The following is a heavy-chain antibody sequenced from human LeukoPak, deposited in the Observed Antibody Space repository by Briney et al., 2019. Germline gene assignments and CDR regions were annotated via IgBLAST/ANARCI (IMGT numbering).Heavy chain of an antibody. J-gene: IGHJ4*02. Sequence: GGSLRLSCATSGFTFSTYAMSWVRQAPGKGLEWVSDISGSGDNTYYADSVQGRFTISRDNSKNTLYLQMNSLRAEDTAVYYCAKTLRRDGYKEYFDSWGQGTLVAVSS. CDR1: GFTFSTYA. V-gene: IGHV3-23*01. D-gene: IGHD5-24*01. CDR3: AKTLRRDGYKEYFDS. CDR2: ISGSGDNT.